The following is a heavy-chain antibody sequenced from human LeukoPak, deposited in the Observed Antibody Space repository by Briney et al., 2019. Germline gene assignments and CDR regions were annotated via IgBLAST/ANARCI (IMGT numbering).Heavy chain of an antibody. CDR3: ARSLYYYDSSSYFREAKNYYYYGMDV. CDR1: GFTFSSYG. Sequence: GGSLRLSCAASGFTFSSYGMHWVRQAPGKGLEWVAVIWYDGSNKYYADSVKGRFTTSRDNPKNTLYLQMNSLRAEDTAVYYCARSLYYYDSSSYFREAKNYYYYGMDVWGQGTTVTVSS. J-gene: IGHJ6*02. V-gene: IGHV3-33*01. D-gene: IGHD3-22*01. CDR2: IWYDGSNK.